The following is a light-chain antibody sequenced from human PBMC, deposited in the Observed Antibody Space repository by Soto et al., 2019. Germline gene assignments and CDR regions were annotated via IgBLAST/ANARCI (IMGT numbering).Light chain of an antibody. Sequence: EIVLTQSPGTLSLSPGERTTLSCRASQSISSSYLAWYQQKPCQAPRLLVYGASSRATGLPDRFSGSGSGPDFTLTIIRLEPEDFALYYCPQYSITFWTLGQGTKVEIK. CDR2: GAS. CDR3: PQYSITFWT. J-gene: IGKJ1*01. V-gene: IGKV3-20*01. CDR1: QSISSSY.